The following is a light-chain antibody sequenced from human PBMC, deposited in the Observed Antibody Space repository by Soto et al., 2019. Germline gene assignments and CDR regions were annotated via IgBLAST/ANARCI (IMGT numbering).Light chain of an antibody. CDR3: QQYNSYPWT. J-gene: IGKJ1*01. Sequence: IQVTKSPSSVSASVGDRVTITCRASQGISSYLAWYQQKPGKAPKLLIYAASTLQSGVPSRFSGSGSGAEFTLTITSLQPDDFATYYCQQYNSYPWTFGQGTKVDI. CDR2: AAS. V-gene: IGKV1-9*01. CDR1: QGISSY.